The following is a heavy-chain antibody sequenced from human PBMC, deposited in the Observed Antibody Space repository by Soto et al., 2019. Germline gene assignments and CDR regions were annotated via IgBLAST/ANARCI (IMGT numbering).Heavy chain of an antibody. CDR3: EYGPLS. V-gene: IGHV3-23*01. CDR2: ISGSGANT. D-gene: IGHD3-10*01. CDR1: GVTFSSYA. J-gene: IGHJ4*02. Sequence: EVHLLESGGGLVQPGGSLRLSCAASGVTFSSYAMTWVRQALGKGLEWVSSISGSGANTYYADSVKGRFTISRDISKNTLYLQMNDLRAEDTAVYYCEYGPLSWGQGTLVTVSS.